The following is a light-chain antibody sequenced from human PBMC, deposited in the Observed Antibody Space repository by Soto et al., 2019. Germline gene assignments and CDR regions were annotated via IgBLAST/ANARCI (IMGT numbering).Light chain of an antibody. Sequence: QSVLTQPPSASGTPGQRVTISCFGSSSNIGDGAILVNWYQQLPGAAPKLLIYSNDQRPSGVSGRFSASKSGTSASLAISGLQSEDEADYFCAAWDDSLNGVVFGGGTKLTVL. CDR3: AAWDDSLNGVV. CDR1: SSNIGDGA. V-gene: IGLV1-44*01. J-gene: IGLJ3*02. CDR2: SND.